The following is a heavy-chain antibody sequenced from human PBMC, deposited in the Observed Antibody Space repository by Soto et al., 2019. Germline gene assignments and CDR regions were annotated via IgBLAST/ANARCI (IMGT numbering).Heavy chain of an antibody. J-gene: IGHJ4*02. V-gene: IGHV1-18*01. CDR3: ARGRYGDY. CDR1: GYTFTTYG. D-gene: IGHD1-1*01. CDR2: ISAHNGNT. Sequence: SGAEVKKPGASVKVSCKGSGYTFTTYGITWVRQAPGQGLEWMGWISAHNGNTNYAQKLQGRVTVTRDTSTSTAYMELRSLRSDDTAVYYCARGRYGDYWGQGARVTVSS.